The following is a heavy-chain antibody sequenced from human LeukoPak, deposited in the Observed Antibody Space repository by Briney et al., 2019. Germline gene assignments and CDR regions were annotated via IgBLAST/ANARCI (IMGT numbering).Heavy chain of an antibody. CDR1: GYTFTSYA. CDR2: INAGNGNT. CDR3: ARSYSSGWSSTFDY. J-gene: IGHJ4*02. V-gene: IGHV1-3*01. Sequence: ASVKVSCKASGYTFTSYAMHWVRQAPGQRLEWMGWINAGNGNTKYSQKFQGRVTITADESTSTAYMELSSLRSEDTAVYYCARSYSSGWSSTFDYWGQGTLVTVSS. D-gene: IGHD6-19*01.